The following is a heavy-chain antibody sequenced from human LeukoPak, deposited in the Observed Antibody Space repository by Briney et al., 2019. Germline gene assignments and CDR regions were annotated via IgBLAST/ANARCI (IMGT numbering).Heavy chain of an antibody. D-gene: IGHD3-9*01. CDR1: GFTFSIYW. J-gene: IGHJ4*02. CDR2: IYSGGST. V-gene: IGHV3-66*01. CDR3: ARDRLHYDSLTGYPAD. Sequence: GGSLRLSCAASGFTFSIYWMSWVRQAPGKGLEWVSVIYSGGSTHYADSVKGRFTISRDNSKNTLYLQMNSLRAEDTAVYYCARDRLHYDSLTGYPADWGQGTLVTVSS.